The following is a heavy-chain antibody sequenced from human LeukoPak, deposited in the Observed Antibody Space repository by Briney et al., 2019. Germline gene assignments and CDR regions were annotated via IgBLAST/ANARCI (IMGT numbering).Heavy chain of an antibody. CDR3: ARVSKVVPAAHLFDY. CDR1: GGSISSGGYY. D-gene: IGHD2-2*01. V-gene: IGHV4-30-2*01. J-gene: IGHJ4*02. CDR2: IYHSGST. Sequence: SETLSLTCTVSGGSISSGGYYWSWIRQPPGKGLEWIGYIYHSGSTYYNPSLKSRVTISVDRSKNQFSLKLSSVTAADTAVYYCARVSKVVPAAHLFDYWGQGTLVTVPS.